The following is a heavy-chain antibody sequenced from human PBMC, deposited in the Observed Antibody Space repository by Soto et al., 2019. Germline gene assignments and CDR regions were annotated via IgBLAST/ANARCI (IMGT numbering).Heavy chain of an antibody. CDR1: GGTLSTNA. CDR3: ARGGFVAGLYNAMDA. J-gene: IGHJ6*02. V-gene: IGHV1-69*06. Sequence: QVQLVQSGAEVKKPGSSVKVSCKASGGTLSTNAISWVRQGPGQGLEWMGASIPMFGAPKYAQKFQGRVTITADNPTSTIYMEMISLPSADTVVYYCARGGFVAGLYNAMDAWGQGTSVAVSS. CDR2: SIPMFGAP. D-gene: IGHD2-21*01.